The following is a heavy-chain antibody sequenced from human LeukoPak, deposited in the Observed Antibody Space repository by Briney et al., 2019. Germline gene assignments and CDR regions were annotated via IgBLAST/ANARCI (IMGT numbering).Heavy chain of an antibody. CDR2: ISGSGGST. D-gene: IGHD3-22*01. CDR3: AKSAGRITMIVVVSSEYYFDY. V-gene: IGHV3-23*01. J-gene: IGHJ4*02. CDR1: GGSFSGYY. Sequence: ETLSFTCAVYGGSFSGYYWSWVRQAPGKGLEWVSAISGSGGSTYYADSVKGRFTISRDNSKNTLYLQMNSLRAEDTAVYYCAKSAGRITMIVVVSSEYYFDYWGQGTLVTVSS.